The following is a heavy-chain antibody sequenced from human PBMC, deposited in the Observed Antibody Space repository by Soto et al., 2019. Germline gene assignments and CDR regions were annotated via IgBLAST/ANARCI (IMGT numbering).Heavy chain of an antibody. D-gene: IGHD3-10*01. Sequence: ASVKVSCKASGYTFTSYGISWVRQAPGQGLEWMGWISAYNGNTNYAQKLQGRVTMTTDTSTSTAYMELRSLRSDDTAVYDCARAPDGVYWLDLWGQGSLVTVSS. J-gene: IGHJ5*02. V-gene: IGHV1-18*01. CDR1: GYTFTSYG. CDR2: ISAYNGNT. CDR3: ARAPDGVYWLDL.